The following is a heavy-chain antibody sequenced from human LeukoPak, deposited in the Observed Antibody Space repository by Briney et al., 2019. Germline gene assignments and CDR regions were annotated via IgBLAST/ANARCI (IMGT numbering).Heavy chain of an antibody. Sequence: SETLSLTCTVSGASITTTLYYWVWARQSPGKGLEWIGSFYYGGITYYHPSLKSRVTVSVDTSRSQFSLKLISVSAADTAVYYCATQDYDFWSGYFDYWGQGTLVTVSS. CDR2: FYYGGIT. D-gene: IGHD3-3*01. CDR1: GASITTTLYY. CDR3: ATQDYDFWSGYFDY. J-gene: IGHJ4*02. V-gene: IGHV4-39*07.